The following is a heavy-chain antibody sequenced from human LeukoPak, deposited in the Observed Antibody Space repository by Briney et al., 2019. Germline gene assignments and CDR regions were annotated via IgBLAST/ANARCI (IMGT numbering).Heavy chain of an antibody. CDR1: GYTFTSYG. Sequence: ASVKVSCKASGYTFTSYGISLVRQAPGQGLEWMGWISAYSGNTNYAQKLQGRVTMTTDTSTSTAYMELRSLRSDDTAVYYCARGRYCSSTSCYRTNWFDPWGQGTLVTVSS. D-gene: IGHD2-2*02. CDR2: ISAYSGNT. J-gene: IGHJ5*02. V-gene: IGHV1-18*01. CDR3: ARGRYCSSTSCYRTNWFDP.